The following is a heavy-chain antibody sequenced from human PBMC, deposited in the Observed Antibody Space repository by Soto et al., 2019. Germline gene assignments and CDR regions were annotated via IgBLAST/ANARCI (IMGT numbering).Heavy chain of an antibody. CDR1: GFTFSSYG. D-gene: IGHD4-4*01. CDR3: ARGIRPVTTLEDYYYYGMDV. Sequence: PGGSLRLSCAASGFTFSSYGMHWFRQSPGKGLEWVAVIWYDGSNKYYADSVKGRFTISRDNSKNTLYLQMNSLRAEDTAVYYCARGIRPVTTLEDYYYYGMDVWGQGTTVTVSS. V-gene: IGHV3-33*01. J-gene: IGHJ6*02. CDR2: IWYDGSNK.